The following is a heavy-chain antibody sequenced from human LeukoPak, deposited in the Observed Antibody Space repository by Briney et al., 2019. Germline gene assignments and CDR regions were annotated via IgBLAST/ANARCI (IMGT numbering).Heavy chain of an antibody. D-gene: IGHD2-8*02. CDR1: GFTFTNYW. Sequence: GGSLGLSCAASGFTFTNYWMSWVRQAPGKGLEWVASINQDGSEKYYVDSVKGRFTVSRDNAKNSVYLQMNSLRTEDTAIYYCAGAWSRVDGFDIWGQGTMVTVSS. J-gene: IGHJ3*02. CDR2: INQDGSEK. CDR3: AGAWSRVDGFDI. V-gene: IGHV3-7*01.